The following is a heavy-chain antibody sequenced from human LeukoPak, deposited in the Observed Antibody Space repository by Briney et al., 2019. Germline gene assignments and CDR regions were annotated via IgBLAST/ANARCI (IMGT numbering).Heavy chain of an antibody. CDR2: IWYDGSNK. CDR1: GFTFSSYG. CDR3: ARGEDDYTDWFDP. D-gene: IGHD5-24*01. Sequence: GRSLRFSCAASGFTFSSYGMHWVRQAPGKGLGWVAVIWYDGSNKYYADSVKGRFTISRDNSKNTLYLQMNSLRAEDTAVYYCARGEDDYTDWFDPWGQGTLVTVSS. J-gene: IGHJ5*02. V-gene: IGHV3-33*01.